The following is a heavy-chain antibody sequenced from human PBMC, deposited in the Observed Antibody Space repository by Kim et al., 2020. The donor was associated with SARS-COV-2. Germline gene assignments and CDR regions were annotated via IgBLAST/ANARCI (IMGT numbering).Heavy chain of an antibody. J-gene: IGHJ4*02. CDR3: ASLGDSSWYPPNDY. CDR2: ISSSSSTI. D-gene: IGHD6-13*01. V-gene: IGHV3-48*04. Sequence: GGSLRLSCAASGFTFSSYSMNWVRQAPGKGLEWVSYISSSSSTIYYADSVKGRFTISRDNAKNSLYLQMNSLRAEDTAVYYCASLGDSSWYPPNDYWGQGTLVTVSS. CDR1: GFTFSSYS.